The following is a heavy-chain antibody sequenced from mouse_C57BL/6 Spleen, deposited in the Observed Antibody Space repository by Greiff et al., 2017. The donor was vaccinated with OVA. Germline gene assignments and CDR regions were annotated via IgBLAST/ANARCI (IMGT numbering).Heavy chain of an antibody. CDR2: INPSNGGT. D-gene: IGHD1-1*02. CDR3: ARAPPGSYWAMDY. Sequence: QVQLQQPGTELVKPGASVKLSCKASGYTFTSYWMHWVKQRPGQGLEWIGNINPSNGGTNYNEKFKSKATLTVDKPSSTAYRQLSSLTSEDSAVYYCARAPPGSYWAMDYWGQGTSVTVSS. V-gene: IGHV1-53*01. CDR1: GYTFTSYW. J-gene: IGHJ4*01.